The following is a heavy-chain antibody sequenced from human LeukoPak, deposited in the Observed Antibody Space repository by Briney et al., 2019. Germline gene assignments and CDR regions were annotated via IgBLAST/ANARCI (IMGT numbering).Heavy chain of an antibody. CDR2: ISAYNGNT. CDR3: AREVGDRGWFDP. V-gene: IGHV1-18*01. CDR1: GYTFTNYG. J-gene: IGHJ5*02. Sequence: GASVKVSCKASGYTFTNYGFSWVRQAPGQGLEWMGWISAYNGNTNYAQNLQGRVTITRDTSASTAYMELSSLRSEDTAVYYCAREVGDRGWFDPWGQGTLVTVSS. D-gene: IGHD3-10*01.